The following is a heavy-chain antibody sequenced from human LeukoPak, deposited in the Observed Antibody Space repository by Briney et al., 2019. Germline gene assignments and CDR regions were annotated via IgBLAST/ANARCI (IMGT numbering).Heavy chain of an antibody. CDR2: TYYRSNWYN. CDR1: GDSVSSNSAA. V-gene: IGHV6-1*01. D-gene: IGHD2-2*01. Sequence: SQTLSLTCAISGDSVSSNSAAWNWIRQSPSRGLEWLGRTYYRSNWYNNYTVSAKSRITINADTSKNQFSLQLNSVTPEDTAVYYCARSLPATVGNWFDPWGQGTLVIVSS. CDR3: ARSLPATVGNWFDP. J-gene: IGHJ5*02.